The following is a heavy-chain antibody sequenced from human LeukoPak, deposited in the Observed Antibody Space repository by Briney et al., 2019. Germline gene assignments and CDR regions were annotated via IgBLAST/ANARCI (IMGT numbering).Heavy chain of an antibody. D-gene: IGHD3-10*01. CDR1: GGSFSGYY. CDR2: INRSGTT. Sequence: PSETLSLTYAVYGGSFSGYYWSWIRQPPAKGLEWTGEINRSGTTNYDPFLKSRVTISVDTSKTQFSLKLSSVTAADTAVYYCARVWSAGLPDYWGQGTLVTVSS. V-gene: IGHV4-34*01. J-gene: IGHJ4*02. CDR3: ARVWSAGLPDY.